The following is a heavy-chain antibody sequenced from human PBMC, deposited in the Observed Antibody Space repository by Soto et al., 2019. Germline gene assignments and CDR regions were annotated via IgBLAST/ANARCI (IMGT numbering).Heavy chain of an antibody. D-gene: IGHD2-2*01. V-gene: IGHV5-51*01. CDR2: IYPYDSDT. CDR1: GYSFTSYW. CDR3: SRHLVGSTRGNFDY. Sequence: GESLKISCKTSGYSFTSYWIGWVRQMPGKGMEWMGNIYPYDSDTSYSPSFQGQVTISADTSITTAFLQWSGLRSSYTAMYFCSRHLVGSTRGNFDYWGQGTPVTVSS. J-gene: IGHJ4*01.